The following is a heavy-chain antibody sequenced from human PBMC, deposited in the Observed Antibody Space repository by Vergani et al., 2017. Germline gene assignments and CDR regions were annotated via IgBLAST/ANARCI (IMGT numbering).Heavy chain of an antibody. D-gene: IGHD3-10*01. V-gene: IGHV1-24*01. CDR1: GYTLTELS. J-gene: IGHJ4*02. Sequence: QVQLVQSGAEVKKPGASVKVSCKVSGYTLTELSMHWVRQAPGKGLQWMGGFDPEDGETIYAQKFQGRVTMTEDTSTDTAYMELSSLGSEDTAVYYCQATKRISMVRGDDYWGQGTLVTVSS. CDR2: FDPEDGET. CDR3: QATKRISMVRGDDY.